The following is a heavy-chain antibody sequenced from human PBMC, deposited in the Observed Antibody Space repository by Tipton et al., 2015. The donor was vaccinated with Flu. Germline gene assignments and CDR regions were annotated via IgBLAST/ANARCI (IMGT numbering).Heavy chain of an antibody. CDR3: GRSGRSGMPIDS. J-gene: IGHJ4*02. Sequence: LRLSCTVSGGSITSGVYYWSWIRQSAGKGLEWIGRIYSVGGTNFSPSLKSRISISLDTSKNQVSLSLSSVTAADTAVYYCGRSGRSGMPIDSWGQGTLVTVSS. V-gene: IGHV4-61*02. D-gene: IGHD2-15*01. CDR2: IYSVGGT. CDR1: GGSITSGVYY.